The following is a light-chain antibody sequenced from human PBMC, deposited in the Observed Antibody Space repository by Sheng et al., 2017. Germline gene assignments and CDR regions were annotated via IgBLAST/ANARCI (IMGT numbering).Light chain of an antibody. CDR3: QQYDNWPPLYT. Sequence: EIVLTQSPGTLSLSPGERVTLSCRASQSVSSNLAWYQQRPGQAPRLLIYGASTRATGIPARFSGSGSGTEFTLTISSLHSEDFAVYYCQQYDNWPPLYTFGQGTKLEI. V-gene: IGKV3-15*01. J-gene: IGKJ2*01. CDR2: GAS. CDR1: QSVSSN.